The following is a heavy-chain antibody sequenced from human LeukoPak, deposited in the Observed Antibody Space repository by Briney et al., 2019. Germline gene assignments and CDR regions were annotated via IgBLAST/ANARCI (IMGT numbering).Heavy chain of an antibody. CDR1: GASTSGYY. D-gene: IGHD1-26*01. Sequence: PSETLSLTCTVSGASTSGYYWSWIRQPPGKGLEWIGYTYSGGNANYNPSLKSRVTISIDTSENQFSLRLTSVTAADTAVYFCAHSKRGGGYYINAFTVWGQGTLVTISS. V-gene: IGHV4-59*01. CDR2: TYSGGNA. J-gene: IGHJ3*01. CDR3: AHSKRGGGYYINAFTV.